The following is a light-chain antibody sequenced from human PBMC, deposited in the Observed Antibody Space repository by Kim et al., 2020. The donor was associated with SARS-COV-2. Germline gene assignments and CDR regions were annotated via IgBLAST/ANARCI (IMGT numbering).Light chain of an antibody. Sequence: SSELTQDPSMSVALGQTVRITCQGDSLTNYYASWYQQKPGQAPRLVIYGKNSRPSGIPDRFSGSSSGNTASLTITGAQAEDDADYYCNSRDSSGTHGVFGGGTQLTVL. J-gene: IGLJ3*02. CDR2: GKN. CDR3: NSRDSSGTHGV. V-gene: IGLV3-19*01. CDR1: SLTNYY.